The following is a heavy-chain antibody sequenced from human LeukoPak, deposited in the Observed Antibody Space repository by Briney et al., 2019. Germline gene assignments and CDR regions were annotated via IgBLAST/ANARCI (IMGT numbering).Heavy chain of an antibody. CDR3: ARDRGMYSSFDY. Sequence: GGSLRLSCVASGFTFSTHWMNWVRQAPGKGLEWVSYISSGSSAIYYADSVKGRFTISRDNGKNSLYLQMNSLRAEDTAVYYCARDRGMYSSFDYWGQGTRVTVSS. CDR2: ISSGSSAI. J-gene: IGHJ4*02. CDR1: GFTFSTHW. D-gene: IGHD6-19*01. V-gene: IGHV3-48*01.